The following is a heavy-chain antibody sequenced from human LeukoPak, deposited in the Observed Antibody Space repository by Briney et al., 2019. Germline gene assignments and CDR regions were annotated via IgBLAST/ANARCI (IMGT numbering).Heavy chain of an antibody. V-gene: IGHV1-69*13. Sequence: SVKVSCKASGYTFTSYGISWVRQAPGQGLEWMGGIIPIFGTANYAQKFQGRVTITADESTSTAYMELSSLRSEDTAVYYCARASLRIAVAGTYAFDIWGQGTMVTVSS. CDR2: IIPIFGTA. CDR3: ARASLRIAVAGTYAFDI. J-gene: IGHJ3*02. CDR1: GYTFTSYG. D-gene: IGHD6-19*01.